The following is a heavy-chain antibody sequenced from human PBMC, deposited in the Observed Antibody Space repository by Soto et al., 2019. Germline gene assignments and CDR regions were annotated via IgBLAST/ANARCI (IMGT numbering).Heavy chain of an antibody. CDR1: GGTFSSYA. Sequence: ASVKVSCKASGGTFSSYAISWVRQAPGQGLEWMGGIIPIFGTANYAQKFQGRVAITADESTSTAYMELSSLRSEDTAVYYCATPSGGYCSGGSCYDSYYYYYYGMDVWGQGTTVTV. CDR3: ATPSGGYCSGGSCYDSYYYYYYGMDV. J-gene: IGHJ6*02. D-gene: IGHD2-15*01. V-gene: IGHV1-69*13. CDR2: IIPIFGTA.